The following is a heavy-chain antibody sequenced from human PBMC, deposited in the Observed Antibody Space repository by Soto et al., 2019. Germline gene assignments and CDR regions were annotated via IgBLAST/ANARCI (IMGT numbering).Heavy chain of an antibody. CDR3: ARSVEWLASFDY. V-gene: IGHV1-8*01. J-gene: IGHJ4*02. CDR2: MNPNSGNT. CDR1: GYTFTSYA. D-gene: IGHD6-19*01. Sequence: QVQLVQSGAEVKKPGASVKVSCKASGYTFTSYAINWVRQATGQGLEWMGWMNPNSGNTGNAQKFQGRITMTRNTSRSTAYMELSSLRSEDTAVYYCARSVEWLASFDYWGQGTLVTVSS.